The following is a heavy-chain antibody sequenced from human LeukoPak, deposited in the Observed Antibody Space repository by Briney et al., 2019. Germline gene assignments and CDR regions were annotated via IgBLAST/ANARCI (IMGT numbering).Heavy chain of an antibody. D-gene: IGHD4-17*01. CDR3: ARKGDYEVDFDY. J-gene: IGHJ4*02. CDR1: GYTFTGYY. CDR2: INPNTGGT. Sequence: ASVKVSCKASGYTFTGYYMHWVRQAPGQGLEWMGRINPNTGGTNYAQRFQGRIIMTRDTSINTAYMELTRLRPDDTAVYFCARKGDYEVDFDYWGQGTLVTVSS. V-gene: IGHV1-2*06.